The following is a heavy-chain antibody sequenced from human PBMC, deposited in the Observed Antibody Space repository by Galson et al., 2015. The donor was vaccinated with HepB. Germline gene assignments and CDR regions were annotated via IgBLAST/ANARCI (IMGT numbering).Heavy chain of an antibody. CDR1: GYTLTELS. CDR3: ATYYVDIVATTRFAFDI. D-gene: IGHD5-12*01. V-gene: IGHV1-24*01. Sequence: SVKVSCKVSGYTLTELSMHWVRQAPGKGLEWMGGFDPEDGETIYARKFQGRVTMTEDTSTDTAYMELSSLRSEDTAVYYCATYYVDIVATTRFAFDIWGQGTMVTVSS. CDR2: FDPEDGET. J-gene: IGHJ3*02.